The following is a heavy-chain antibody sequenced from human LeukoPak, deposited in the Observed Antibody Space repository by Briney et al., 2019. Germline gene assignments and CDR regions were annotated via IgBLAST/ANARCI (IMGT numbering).Heavy chain of an antibody. J-gene: IGHJ4*02. V-gene: IGHV3-30*02. CDR1: GFTFRDHG. Sequence: TGGPLRLSCAASGFTFRDHGMHWVRQAPGKGLEWVTFILYDGSNKYYTDSVKGRFTISRDNSKNTLYLQMNSLKPDDTAVYYCAKTIDKGSGYYMDYWGQGTLVSVSS. CDR3: AKTIDKGSGYYMDY. CDR2: ILYDGSNK. D-gene: IGHD3-22*01.